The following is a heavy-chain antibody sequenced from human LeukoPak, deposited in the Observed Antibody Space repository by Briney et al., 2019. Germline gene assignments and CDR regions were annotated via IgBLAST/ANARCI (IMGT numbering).Heavy chain of an antibody. CDR3: ARWGDYRSWWEISLRNPNSFDY. CDR2: ISYDGSNK. J-gene: IGHJ4*02. Sequence: PTGRSLRLSCAASGFTFSSYAMHWVRQAPGKGLEWVAVISYDGSNKYYADSVKGRFTISRDNAKNSLYLQMNSLRAEDTAVYYCARWGDYRSWWEISLRNPNSFDYWGQGTLVTVSS. V-gene: IGHV3-30-3*01. CDR1: GFTFSSYA. D-gene: IGHD4-17*01.